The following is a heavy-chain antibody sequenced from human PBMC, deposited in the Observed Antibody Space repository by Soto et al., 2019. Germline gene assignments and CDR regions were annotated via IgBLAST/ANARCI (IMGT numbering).Heavy chain of an antibody. Sequence: GGSLRLSCAASGFTFSNAWMSWVRQAPGKGLEWVGRIKSKTDGGTTDYAAPVKGRFTISRDDSKNTLYLQMNSLKTEDTAVYYCPTGYSYGDYYYYGMDVWGQGTTVTVSS. V-gene: IGHV3-15*01. CDR1: GFTFSNAW. J-gene: IGHJ6*02. CDR3: PTGYSYGDYYYYGMDV. CDR2: IKSKTDGGTT. D-gene: IGHD5-18*01.